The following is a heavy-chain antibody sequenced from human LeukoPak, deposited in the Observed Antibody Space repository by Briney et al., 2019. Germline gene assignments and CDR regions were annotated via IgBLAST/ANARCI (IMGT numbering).Heavy chain of an antibody. Sequence: KSSETLSLTCSVSGGSVSSNNYQWNWIRQPPGKGLEWNGDIYHSGSTNYNPSLKSRVTISVDTSKNQFSLKLSSVTAADTAVYYCARRLVGQTFDYWGQGTLVTVSS. CDR3: ARRLVGQTFDY. V-gene: IGHV4-61*01. D-gene: IGHD3-10*01. CDR2: IYHSGST. J-gene: IGHJ4*02. CDR1: GGSVSSNNYQ.